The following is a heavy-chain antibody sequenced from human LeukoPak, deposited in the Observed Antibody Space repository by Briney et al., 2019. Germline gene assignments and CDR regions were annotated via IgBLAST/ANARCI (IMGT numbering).Heavy chain of an antibody. J-gene: IGHJ5*02. D-gene: IGHD3-3*01. CDR3: AKGRGTIFGVVIINIWFDP. V-gene: IGHV4-34*01. CDR1: GGSFRDYY. CDR2: INHSGST. Sequence: SETLPLTCAVYGGSFRDYYWSWIRQPPGKGLEWIGEINHSGSTNYNPSLKSRVTISVDTSKNQFSLKLSSVPAADTAVYYCAKGRGTIFGVVIINIWFDPWGQGTLVTVSS.